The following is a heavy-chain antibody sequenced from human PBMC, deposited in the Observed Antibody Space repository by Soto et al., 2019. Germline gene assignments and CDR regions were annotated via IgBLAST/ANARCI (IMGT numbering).Heavy chain of an antibody. V-gene: IGHV3-23*01. CDR1: GFSFDNYG. J-gene: IGHJ4*01. Sequence: EVQLLESGGDLVQPGGSLRLSCVASGFSFDNYGMSWVRQAPGKGLELVSAIKSDGTSTYYAASVEERFTISRDNSNNTLSLQLNRLRAEDTAVYYCAQLGLMTFSHKHYFNHLGRGTLVTVAS. CDR3: AQLGLMTFSHKHYFNH. D-gene: IGHD3-16*01. CDR2: IKSDGTST.